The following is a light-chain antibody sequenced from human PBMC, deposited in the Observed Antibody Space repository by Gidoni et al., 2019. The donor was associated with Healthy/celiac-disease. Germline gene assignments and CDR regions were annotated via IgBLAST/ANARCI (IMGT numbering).Light chain of an antibody. CDR2: DAS. J-gene: IGKJ3*01. V-gene: IGKV3-11*01. Sequence: EIVLTQSPATLSLSPGERATLSCRASPSVSSYLAWYKQKPGQAPRLLIYDASNRATGIPARFSGSGSGTDFTLTISSLEPEDFAVYYCQQRSNWPPRFTFGPGTKVDIK. CDR1: PSVSSY. CDR3: QQRSNWPPRFT.